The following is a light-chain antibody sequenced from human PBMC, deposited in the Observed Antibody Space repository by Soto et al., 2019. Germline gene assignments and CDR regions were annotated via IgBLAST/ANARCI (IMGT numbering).Light chain of an antibody. Sequence: EIVLTQSPGTLSLSPGERATLSCRASQTVRTNYLAWFQHKTGQAPRLLIYGASSRATGIPDRFSGSGSGTDFTLTINSLEPEDFAVYFCQQYSDSPLTFGGGTKVESK. J-gene: IGKJ4*01. CDR1: QTVRTNY. CDR2: GAS. CDR3: QQYSDSPLT. V-gene: IGKV3-20*01.